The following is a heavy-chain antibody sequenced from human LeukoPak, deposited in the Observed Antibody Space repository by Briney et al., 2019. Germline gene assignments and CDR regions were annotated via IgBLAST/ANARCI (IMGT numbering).Heavy chain of an antibody. J-gene: IGHJ4*02. CDR2: ISGSGGST. CDR1: GFTFSGYA. D-gene: IGHD3-22*01. Sequence: GGSLRLSCAASGFTFSGYAMSWVRQAPGKGLEWVSAISGSGGSTYYADSVKGRFTISRDNSKNTLYLQMNSLRAEDTAVYYCAKSAVASYYYDSSGYYYFDYWGQGTLVTVSS. CDR3: AKSAVASYYYDSSGYYYFDY. V-gene: IGHV3-23*01.